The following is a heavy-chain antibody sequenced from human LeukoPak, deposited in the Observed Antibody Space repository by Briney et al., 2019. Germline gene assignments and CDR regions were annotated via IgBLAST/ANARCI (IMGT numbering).Heavy chain of an antibody. CDR1: GFTFSNYA. J-gene: IGHJ4*02. Sequence: GGSLRLSCVASGFTFSNYAMNWVRHAPGKRLEWVASVIGSGVDTYHAESVKGRFTISRDNPRNTLYLQMNSLRAEDTAVYYCARDRSGDYSVDFDYWGQGTLVTVSS. V-gene: IGHV3-23*01. CDR2: VIGSGVDT. D-gene: IGHD4-17*01. CDR3: ARDRSGDYSVDFDY.